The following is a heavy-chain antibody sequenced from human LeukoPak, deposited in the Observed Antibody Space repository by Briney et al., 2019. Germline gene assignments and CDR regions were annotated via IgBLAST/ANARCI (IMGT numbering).Heavy chain of an antibody. CDR3: GRSPGSRNYYYYYMDV. CDR1: GYSFTSYW. D-gene: IGHD1-14*01. J-gene: IGHJ6*03. CDR2: IYPGDSDT. Sequence: GESLKISCKGSGYSFTSYWIGWVRQMPGKGLEWMGIIYPGDSDTRYSPSFQGQVTISADKSISTAYLQWSSLRSEDTAVYYCGRSPGSRNYYYYYMDVWGKGTTVTVSS. V-gene: IGHV5-51*01.